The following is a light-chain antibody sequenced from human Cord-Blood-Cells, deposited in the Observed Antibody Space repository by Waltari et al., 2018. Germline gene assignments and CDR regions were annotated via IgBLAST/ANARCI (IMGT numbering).Light chain of an antibody. V-gene: IGLV2-14*01. Sequence: QSALTQPASVSGSPGQSITISCTGTSSDVGGYHYVSWYQQHPGKAPKLMIYDVSNRPSGVAKRFSGSKSGYTASLTISGLQAEDEADYYCSSYTSSSTPNVFGTGTKVTVL. CDR1: SSDVGGYHY. CDR2: DVS. J-gene: IGLJ1*01. CDR3: SSYTSSSTPNV.